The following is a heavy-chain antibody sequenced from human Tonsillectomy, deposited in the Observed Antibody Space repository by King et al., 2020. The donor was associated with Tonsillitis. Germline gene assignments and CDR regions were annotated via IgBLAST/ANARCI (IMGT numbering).Heavy chain of an antibody. CDR1: GYSFTSHW. V-gene: IGHV5-51*01. Sequence: VQLVESGAEVKKPGESLIISCKPSGYSFTSHWIAWVRQMPEKGLEWMGIIWPGNSDTKYSPSFQGQVTISVDKSISTAFLQWSSLKASDTVMYYCACHIMSSIWVTFVYWGQGPLVSVSS. D-gene: IGHD6-13*01. CDR3: ACHIMSSIWVTFVY. J-gene: IGHJ4*02. CDR2: IWPGNSDT.